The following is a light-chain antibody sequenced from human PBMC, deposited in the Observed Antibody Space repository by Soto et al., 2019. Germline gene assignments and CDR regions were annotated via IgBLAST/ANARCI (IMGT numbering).Light chain of an antibody. CDR3: GSWDSSLSAYV. V-gene: IGLV1-51*01. J-gene: IGLJ1*01. Sequence: HSVLTQPPSVSAAPGQKVTISCSGSSSNIGGNSVSWYQQLPGTAPTLLISDDHKRPSGIPDRFSGSKSGTSATLGITGFQTGDEADYYCGSWDSSLSAYVFGTGTKVTVL. CDR2: DDH. CDR1: SSNIGGNS.